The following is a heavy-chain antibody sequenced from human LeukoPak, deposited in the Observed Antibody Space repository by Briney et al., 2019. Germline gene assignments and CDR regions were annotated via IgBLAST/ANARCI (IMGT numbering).Heavy chain of an antibody. Sequence: ASVKVSCKASGYTFTSYYMHWVRQAPGQGLEWMGIINPSGGSTSYAQKFQGRVTMTRDTSTSTVYMELSSLRSEDTAVYCCARGTASDTAMVPFDYWGQGTLVTVSS. CDR1: GYTFTSYY. CDR2: INPSGGST. V-gene: IGHV1-46*01. D-gene: IGHD5-18*01. J-gene: IGHJ4*02. CDR3: ARGTASDTAMVPFDY.